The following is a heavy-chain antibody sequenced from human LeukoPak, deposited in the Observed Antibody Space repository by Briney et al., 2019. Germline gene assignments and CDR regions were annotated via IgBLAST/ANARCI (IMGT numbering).Heavy chain of an antibody. V-gene: IGHV1-69*01. CDR2: IIPIFGTA. Sequence: AASVKVSCKASGGTFSSYAISWVRQAPGQGLEWMGGIIPIFGTANYAQKFQGRVTITADESTSTAYMELSSLRSEDTAVYYCARDRYSGYDSLGYWGQGTLVTVSS. D-gene: IGHD5-12*01. J-gene: IGHJ4*02. CDR1: GGTFSSYA. CDR3: ARDRYSGYDSLGY.